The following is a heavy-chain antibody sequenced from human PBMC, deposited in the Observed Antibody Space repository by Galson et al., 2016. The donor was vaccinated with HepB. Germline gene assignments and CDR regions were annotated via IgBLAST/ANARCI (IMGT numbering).Heavy chain of an antibody. CDR3: AKDLTVAAWVDP. J-gene: IGHJ5*02. D-gene: IGHD4-23*01. Sequence: SLRLSCAASGFVFRMYPMSWVRQAPGKGLEWVSALSGTGGDTYYADSVKGRFTISRDNSKNTLYLQMTSLRDEDTATYYCAKDLTVAAWVDPWGLGTLVTVSS. V-gene: IGHV3-23*01. CDR2: LSGTGGDT. CDR1: GFVFRMYP.